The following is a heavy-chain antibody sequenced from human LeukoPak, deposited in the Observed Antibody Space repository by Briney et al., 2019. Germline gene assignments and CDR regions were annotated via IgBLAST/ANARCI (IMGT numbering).Heavy chain of an antibody. J-gene: IGHJ1*01. Sequence: PSETLSLTCTVSGDSMNEYYWSWVRQPPGQGLEWIGYVYYSGSTTHNPSLKSRVNITIDTSKNQFSLTLTSVTAADTAMYYCARNAGKYYRYFQHWGQGTVVSVSS. CDR3: ARNAGKYYRYFQH. D-gene: IGHD2/OR15-2a*01. V-gene: IGHV4-59*01. CDR1: GDSMNEYY. CDR2: VYYSGST.